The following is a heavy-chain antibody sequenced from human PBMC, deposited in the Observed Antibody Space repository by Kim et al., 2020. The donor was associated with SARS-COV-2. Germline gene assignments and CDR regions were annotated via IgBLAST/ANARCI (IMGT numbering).Heavy chain of an antibody. CDR2: ST. V-gene: IGHV4-39*01. CDR3: ALTGYSSSC. J-gene: IGHJ4*02. D-gene: IGHD6-13*01. Sequence: STYYTPSLKSRVTISVDTSKNQFSLKLSSVTAADTAVYYCALTGYSSSCWGQGTLVTVSS.